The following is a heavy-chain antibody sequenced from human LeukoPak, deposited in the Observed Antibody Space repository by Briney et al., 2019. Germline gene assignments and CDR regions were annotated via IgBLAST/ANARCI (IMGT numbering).Heavy chain of an antibody. D-gene: IGHD3-22*01. CDR2: ISWNSGSI. Sequence: GGSLRLSCAASGFTFDDYAMHWVRQAPGKGLEWVSGISWNSGSIGYADSVKGRFTISRDNAKNSLYLQMNSLRAEDVALYYCAKERRTYYYDSSGLGAFDIWGQGTMVTVSS. CDR3: AKERRTYYYDSSGLGAFDI. CDR1: GFTFDDYA. J-gene: IGHJ3*02. V-gene: IGHV3-9*03.